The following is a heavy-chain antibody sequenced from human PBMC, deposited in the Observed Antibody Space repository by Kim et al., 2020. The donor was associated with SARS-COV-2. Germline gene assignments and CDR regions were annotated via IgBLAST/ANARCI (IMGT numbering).Heavy chain of an antibody. D-gene: IGHD3-16*02. CDR1: GFTFSIYW. Sequence: GGSLRLSCAASGFTFSIYWMTWVCQAPGKGLEWVANIKQDGSEKYYVDSVRGRFTISRDNAKNSLYLQMNSLRAEDTAVYYCARVNDYVWGNYRYYYFD. CDR3: ARVNDYVWGNYRYYYFD. V-gene: IGHV3-7*01. J-gene: IGHJ4*01. CDR2: IKQDGSEK.